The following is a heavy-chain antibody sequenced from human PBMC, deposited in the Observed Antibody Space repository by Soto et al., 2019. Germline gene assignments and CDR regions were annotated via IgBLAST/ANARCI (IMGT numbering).Heavy chain of an antibody. Sequence: GRPLRLSCAAAGFTFSSYAMSWVRKAQGKGLEWISIIYSAGNTYYADSVKGRFTISRDNSKNTLYLQMNSLGAEDTAVYYCARDFVVGGPTINYYYGMDVWGQGTTVTVSS. J-gene: IGHJ6*02. CDR1: GFTFSSYA. CDR2: IYSAGNT. V-gene: IGHV3-66*01. CDR3: ARDFVVGGPTINYYYGMDV. D-gene: IGHD1-26*01.